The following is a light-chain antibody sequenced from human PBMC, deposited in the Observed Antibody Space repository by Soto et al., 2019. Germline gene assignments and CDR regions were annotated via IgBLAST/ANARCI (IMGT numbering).Light chain of an antibody. CDR1: QSVSSSQ. CDR2: AAS. V-gene: IGKV3-20*01. Sequence: IVLTQSPDTLSLSPGERATLSCTASQSVSSSQLVWYQQKPGQAPRLPLYAASSRATGIPDRFSGSGSGTDFTLTVSELETEDFAVYYCQHYANSVWTFGQGTKVEIK. CDR3: QHYANSVWT. J-gene: IGKJ1*01.